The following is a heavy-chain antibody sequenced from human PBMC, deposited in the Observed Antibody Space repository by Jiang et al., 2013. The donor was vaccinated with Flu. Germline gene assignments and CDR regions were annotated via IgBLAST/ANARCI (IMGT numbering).Heavy chain of an antibody. V-gene: IGHV5-10-1*01. CDR3: ARRRGNAFDY. Sequence: SLTLSCKGSGYRFTSYLITWVRQMPGKGLEWMGNIDPSDSYTNYSPSFQGHVSFSADKSLSSTFLQWTSLKASDTAMYYCARRRGNAFDYWGQGTLVSVSS. D-gene: IGHD1-1*01. CDR1: GYRFTSYL. CDR2: IDPSDSYT. J-gene: IGHJ4*02.